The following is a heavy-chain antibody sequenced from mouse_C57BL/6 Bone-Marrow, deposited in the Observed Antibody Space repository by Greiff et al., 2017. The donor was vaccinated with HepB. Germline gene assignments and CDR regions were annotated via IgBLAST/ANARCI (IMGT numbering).Heavy chain of an antibody. CDR3: ARGDYFYYFDY. CDR2: IYPRSGNT. J-gene: IGHJ2*01. D-gene: IGHD2-13*01. Sequence: VQLQQSGAELARPGASVKLSCKASGYTFTSYGISWVKQRTGQGLEWIGEIYPRSGNTYYNEKFKGRATLTADKSSSTAYMELRSLTSEDSAVYFCARGDYFYYFDYWGQGTTLTVSS. V-gene: IGHV1-81*01. CDR1: GYTFTSYG.